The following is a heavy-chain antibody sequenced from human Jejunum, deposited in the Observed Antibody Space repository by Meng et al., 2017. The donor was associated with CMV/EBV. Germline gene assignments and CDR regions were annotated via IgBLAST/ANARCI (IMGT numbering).Heavy chain of an antibody. J-gene: IGHJ4*02. D-gene: IGHD1-26*01. CDR1: EYTFIDYY. V-gene: IGHV1-2*02. CDR3: AKDGGSYLDYYFDY. CDR2: INPNTGDT. Sequence: YEYTFIDYYMHWVRQAPGQGLEWMGWINPNTGDTNYAQKFQGRVTMTRDMSINTVYMELTRLRSDDTAVYYCAKDGGSYLDYYFDYWGQGTLVTVSS.